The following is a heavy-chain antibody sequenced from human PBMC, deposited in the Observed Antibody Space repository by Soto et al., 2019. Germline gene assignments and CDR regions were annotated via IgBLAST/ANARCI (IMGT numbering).Heavy chain of an antibody. Sequence: GGSLRLSCAASGVTFSSYALNWVRQAPGKGLQWVSGISDDGSRTYYADSVKGRFTISRDNSKSTLFLQMNSLRVEDTAVYHCVKDRHVYDRSGYPRGWFDSWGQGTLVTVSS. CDR3: VKDRHVYDRSGYPRGWFDS. D-gene: IGHD3-22*01. J-gene: IGHJ5*01. CDR1: GVTFSSYA. V-gene: IGHV3-23*01. CDR2: ISDDGSRT.